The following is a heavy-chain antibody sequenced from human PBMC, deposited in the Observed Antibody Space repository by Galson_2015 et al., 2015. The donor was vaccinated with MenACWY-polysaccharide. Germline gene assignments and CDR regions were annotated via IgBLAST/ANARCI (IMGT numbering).Heavy chain of an antibody. J-gene: IGHJ6*02. CDR1: GFTFDDYT. Sequence: SLRLSCAASGFTFDDYTMHWVRQAPGKGLEWVSLISWDGGSTYYADSVKGRFTISRDNSKNSLYLQMNSLRTEDTALYYCAKDKEVRYGSGSYYYYYGMDVWGQGTTVTVSS. CDR2: ISWDGGST. D-gene: IGHD3-10*01. CDR3: AKDKEVRYGSGSYYYYYGMDV. V-gene: IGHV3-43*01.